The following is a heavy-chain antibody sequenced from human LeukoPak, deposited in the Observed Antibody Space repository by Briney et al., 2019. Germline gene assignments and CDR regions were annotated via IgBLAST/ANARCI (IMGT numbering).Heavy chain of an antibody. J-gene: IGHJ6*02. D-gene: IGHD6-13*01. Sequence: GGSLRLSCAASGFTFRSYSMSWVRQAPGKGLEWVSVIYSGGSTYYADSVKGRFTISRDNSRNTLYLQMNSLRAEDTAVYYCAKGGGQQPHYYYGMDVWGQGTTVTVSS. CDR1: GFTFRSYS. V-gene: IGHV3-23*03. CDR2: IYSGGST. CDR3: AKGGGQQPHYYYGMDV.